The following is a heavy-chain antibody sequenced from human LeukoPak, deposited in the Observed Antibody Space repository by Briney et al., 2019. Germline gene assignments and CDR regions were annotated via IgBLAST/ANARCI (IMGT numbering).Heavy chain of an antibody. CDR3: ARHGPANSFDY. D-gene: IGHD1/OR15-1a*01. J-gene: IGHJ4*02. Sequence: PSETLSLTCSVSGASIRPYYWSWLRQPPGKGLEWIGFMYYSGTRNYNPSLSSRITISVDTSKNQFSLHLTYVTAADTAVYYCARHGPANSFDYWGRGNLVTVSS. V-gene: IGHV4-59*08. CDR2: MYYSGTR. CDR1: GASIRPYY.